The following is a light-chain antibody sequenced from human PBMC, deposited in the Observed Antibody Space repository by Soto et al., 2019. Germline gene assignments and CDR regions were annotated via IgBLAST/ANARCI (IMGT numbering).Light chain of an antibody. Sequence: DIQMTQSPSSLSASVGDRVTITCRASQGISSYLAWYQQKPGKVPKVLIYAASTLQSGVPSRFSGSGSGTEFTLTISSLQPEDVATYYCQKYYSAPETFGQGTRWKSN. CDR3: QKYYSAPET. CDR2: AAS. J-gene: IGKJ1*01. CDR1: QGISSY. V-gene: IGKV1-27*01.